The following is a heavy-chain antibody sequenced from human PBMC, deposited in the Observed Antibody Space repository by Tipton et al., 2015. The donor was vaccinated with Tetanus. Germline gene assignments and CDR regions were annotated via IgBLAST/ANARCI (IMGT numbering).Heavy chain of an antibody. CDR1: GFTFKLYW. V-gene: IGHV3-7*03. J-gene: IGHJ5*02. CDR2: IKQDGSET. D-gene: IGHD2-21*02. Sequence: SLRLSCAPSGFTFKLYWMSWVRQAPGKGLEWVANIKQDGSETYYADSVKGRFTISRDNAKNPLYLQMNSLRAEDTAVYYCARTARLADHWGQGALVTVSS. CDR3: ARTARLADH.